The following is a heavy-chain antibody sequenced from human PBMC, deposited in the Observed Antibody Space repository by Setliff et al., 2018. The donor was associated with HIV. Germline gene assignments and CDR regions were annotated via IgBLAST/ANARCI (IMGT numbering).Heavy chain of an antibody. J-gene: IGHJ4*02. V-gene: IGHV3-43D*03. D-gene: IGHD3-10*01. Sequence: HPGGSLRLSCAASGFSLDDYAMHWVRQLPGKGLEWVSLITWNGDTTYYADSVKGRFSISRDTSKNSLYLQMNSLTGEDTALYYCARGPTGSGSAYLDNWGQGTLVTAPQ. CDR3: ARGPTGSGSAYLDN. CDR1: GFSLDDYA. CDR2: ITWNGDTT.